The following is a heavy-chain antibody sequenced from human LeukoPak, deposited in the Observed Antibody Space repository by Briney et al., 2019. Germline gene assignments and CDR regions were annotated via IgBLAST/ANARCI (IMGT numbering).Heavy chain of an antibody. J-gene: IGHJ4*02. Sequence: SETLSLXCTVSGGSITNYYWTWIRQPPGKGLEWIGYISYNGNTNYNPSLKSRVTISIDTSKNQFSLRLSSVTAADTAVYYCSRAPFSNPEFWGQGTLVTVSS. CDR3: SRAPFSNPEF. CDR2: ISYNGNT. V-gene: IGHV4-59*01. CDR1: GGSITNYY. D-gene: IGHD4-11*01.